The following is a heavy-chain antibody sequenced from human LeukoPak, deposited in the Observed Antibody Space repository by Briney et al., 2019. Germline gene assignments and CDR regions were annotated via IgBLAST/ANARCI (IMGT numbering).Heavy chain of an antibody. CDR1: GGSISTYY. Sequence: SETLSLTCTVSGGSISTYYWSWIRQPAGRGLEWIGRIYTSGSTNYNPSLKSRVTMSVDTSKNHFSLKLSSVTAADTAVYYCARDLVAAAGGYFDYWGQGTLVTVSS. D-gene: IGHD6-13*01. J-gene: IGHJ4*02. CDR2: IYTSGST. CDR3: ARDLVAAAGGYFDY. V-gene: IGHV4-4*07.